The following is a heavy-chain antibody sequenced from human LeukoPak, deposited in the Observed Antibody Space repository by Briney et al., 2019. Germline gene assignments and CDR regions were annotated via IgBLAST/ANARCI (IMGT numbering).Heavy chain of an antibody. V-gene: IGHV4-4*02. CDR3: AKSGGYGLIDY. CDR1: SGSIFSSSW. D-gene: IGHD1-26*01. Sequence: SGTLSLTCAVSSGSIFSSSWWSWVRQPPGKGLEWIGQIFHSGSTSYSPSLKSRVTISVDKSKNQFSLRLTSVTAADTAMYYCAKSGGYGLIDYWGQGTLVTVSS. CDR2: IFHSGST. J-gene: IGHJ4*02.